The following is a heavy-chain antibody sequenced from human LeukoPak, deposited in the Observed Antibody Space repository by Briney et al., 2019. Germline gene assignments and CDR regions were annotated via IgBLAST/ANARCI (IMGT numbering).Heavy chain of an antibody. CDR2: IIPIFGTA. J-gene: IGHJ4*02. CDR3: ARGHRRLGELSPTTFDY. Sequence: SVKVSCKASGGTFSSYAISWVRQAPGQGLEWMGGIIPIFGTANYAQKFQGRVTITADESTSTAYMELSSLRSEDTAVYYCARGHRRLGELSPTTFDYWGQGTLVTVSS. D-gene: IGHD3-16*02. V-gene: IGHV1-69*13. CDR1: GGTFSSYA.